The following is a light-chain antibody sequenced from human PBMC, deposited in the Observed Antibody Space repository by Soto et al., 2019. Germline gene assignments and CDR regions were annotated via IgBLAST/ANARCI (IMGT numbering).Light chain of an antibody. V-gene: IGLV2-8*01. CDR3: GSYAGKNMGV. Sequence: QSALTQPPSASGSPGQSVTISCTGTSSDVGGYNYVSWYQQHPGKAPKLMIYEVSKRPSGVPDRFSGSKSGNTASLTVSGLQAEDEAEYYCGSYAGKNMGVFGTGTKVTVL. J-gene: IGLJ1*01. CDR2: EVS. CDR1: SSDVGGYNY.